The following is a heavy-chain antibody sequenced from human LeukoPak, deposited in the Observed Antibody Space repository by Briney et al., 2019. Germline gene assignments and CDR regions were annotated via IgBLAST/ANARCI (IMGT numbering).Heavy chain of an antibody. CDR3: ARSGIGNWFDP. Sequence: SETLSLTCTVSGGSISSYCWSWIRQPPGKGLEWIGYIYYSGSTNYNPSLKSRVTMSVDTSKNQFSLKLSSVTAADTAVYYCARSGIGNWFDPWGQGTLVTVSS. CDR2: IYYSGST. J-gene: IGHJ5*02. V-gene: IGHV4-59*12. CDR1: GGSISSYC. D-gene: IGHD1-26*01.